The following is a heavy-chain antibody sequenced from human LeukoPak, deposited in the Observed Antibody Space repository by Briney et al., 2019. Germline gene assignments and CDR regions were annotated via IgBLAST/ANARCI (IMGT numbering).Heavy chain of an antibody. D-gene: IGHD6-19*01. CDR1: GYTLTELS. CDR2: FDPEDGET. Sequence: ASVKVSCKVSGYTLTELSMHWVRQAPGKGLEWMGGFDPEDGETIYAQKFQGRVTMTEDTSTDTAYMELSSLRSEDTAVYYCATDLGSGWFLAFDIWGQGTMVTVSS. CDR3: ATDLGSGWFLAFDI. J-gene: IGHJ3*02. V-gene: IGHV1-24*01.